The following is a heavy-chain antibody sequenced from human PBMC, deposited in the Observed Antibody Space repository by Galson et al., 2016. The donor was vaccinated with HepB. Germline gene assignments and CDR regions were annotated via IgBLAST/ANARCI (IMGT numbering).Heavy chain of an antibody. D-gene: IGHD3-10*01. J-gene: IGHJ3*02. Sequence: SETLSLTCAVSGASTSRNAWWGWVRQPPGKRLEWIGEVFHSGLTYYNPSLKSRVTMSVDESKNLFSLKLMSVTAADTAVYYCASYFVQSWVGSDAFDTWGQGTLVTVSS. CDR1: GASTSRNAW. CDR3: ASYFVQSWVGSDAFDT. V-gene: IGHV4-4*02. CDR2: VFHSGLT.